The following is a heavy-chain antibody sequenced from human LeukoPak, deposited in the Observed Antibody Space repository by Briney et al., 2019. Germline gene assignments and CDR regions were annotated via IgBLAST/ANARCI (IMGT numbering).Heavy chain of an antibody. V-gene: IGHV3-23*01. CDR3: AKRGVVIRVILVGFYKEAYYFDS. CDR2: ISGSAGGT. J-gene: IGHJ4*02. Sequence: GGSLRLSCAVSGITLSNYGMSWVRPAPGKGLEWVAGISGSAGGTYYADSVKGRFTISRDNAKNTLYLQLNNLRAEDTAVYFCAKRGVVIRVILVGFYKEAYYFDSWGQGALVTVSS. CDR1: GITLSNYG. D-gene: IGHD3-22*01.